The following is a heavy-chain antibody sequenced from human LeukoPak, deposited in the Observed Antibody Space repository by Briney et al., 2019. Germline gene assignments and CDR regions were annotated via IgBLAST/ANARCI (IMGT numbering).Heavy chain of an antibody. J-gene: IGHJ6*02. Sequence: GGSLRLSCAASGFTVSSNYMSWVRQAPGKGLEWVSVIYSGGSTYYADSVKGRFTISRDNSENTLYLQMNSLRAEDTAVYYCASPGYLVRYYYYGMDVWGQGTTVTVSS. CDR2: IYSGGST. CDR1: GFTVSSNY. D-gene: IGHD3-10*01. CDR3: ASPGYLVRYYYYGMDV. V-gene: IGHV3-66*01.